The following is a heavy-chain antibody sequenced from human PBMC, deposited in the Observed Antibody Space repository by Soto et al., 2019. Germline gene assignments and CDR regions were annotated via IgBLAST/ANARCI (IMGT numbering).Heavy chain of an antibody. D-gene: IGHD3-10*01. J-gene: IGHJ4*02. Sequence: GASVKVSCKVSGYTLTELSIHWVRQAHGEGLEWMGGFDLENGETIYAQRFQDRVTMTEESCADTPYMELSSLRSEDTDVYYGAIEVRCSNQCDHGGRETMVTVSS. CDR3: AIEVRCSNQCDH. CDR1: GYTLTELS. CDR2: FDLENGET. V-gene: IGHV1-24*01.